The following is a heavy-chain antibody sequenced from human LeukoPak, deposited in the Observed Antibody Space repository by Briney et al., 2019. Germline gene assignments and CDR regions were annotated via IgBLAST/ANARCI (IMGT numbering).Heavy chain of an antibody. Sequence: GGSLRLSCAAPGLTGNSNFMTWVRQAPGKGLEWVSAMYSGGSTFYADSVRGRFNISRDNSKKTMFLQMSSLRVEDAAVYYCASSGTASRGAMDVWGQGTTVTVSS. D-gene: IGHD1-1*01. V-gene: IGHV3-66*01. CDR2: MYSGGST. CDR3: ASSGTASRGAMDV. CDR1: GLTGNSNF. J-gene: IGHJ6*02.